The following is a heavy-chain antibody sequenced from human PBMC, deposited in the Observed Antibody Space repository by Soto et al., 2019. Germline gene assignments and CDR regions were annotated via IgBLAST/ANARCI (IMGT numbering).Heavy chain of an antibody. CDR2: ISGSGGST. V-gene: IGHV3-23*01. CDR3: AKDITPYQLLTFTVSYGMDV. CDR1: GFTFSSYA. Sequence: GGSLRLSCAASGFTFSSYAMSWVRQAPGKGLEWVSAISGSGGSTYYADSVKGRFTISRDNSKNTLYLQMNSLRAEDTAVYYCAKDITPYQLLTFTVSYGMDVWGQGTTVTVSS. D-gene: IGHD2-2*01. J-gene: IGHJ6*02.